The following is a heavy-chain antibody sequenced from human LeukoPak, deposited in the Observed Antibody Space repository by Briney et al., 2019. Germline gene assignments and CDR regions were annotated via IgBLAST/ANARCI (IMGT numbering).Heavy chain of an antibody. V-gene: IGHV1-18*01. D-gene: IGHD6-19*01. CDR3: ARDSSDPEQWLVPWYFDY. Sequence: ASVKVSCKASGYTFTSYGISWVRQAPGQGLEWMGWISAYNGNTNYAQKLQGRVTMTTDTSTSTAYMELRSLRPDDTAVYYCARDSSDPEQWLVPWYFDYWGQGTLVTVSS. CDR2: ISAYNGNT. CDR1: GYTFTSYG. J-gene: IGHJ4*02.